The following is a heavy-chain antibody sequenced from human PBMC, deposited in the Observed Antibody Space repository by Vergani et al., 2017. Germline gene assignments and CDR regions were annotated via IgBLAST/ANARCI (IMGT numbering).Heavy chain of an antibody. V-gene: IGHV3-66*02. J-gene: IGHJ5*02. Sequence: ELQLVESGGGLVQPGGSLRLSCAASGSTVSGNYMTWVRQAPGKGLEGVSHIYSGDETYYADSVKGRVTISRDTSKNTLHLQINNLRVEDTAVDYCARGNYYGSGTYVDPWVQGALVTVSS. CDR3: ARGNYYGSGTYVDP. CDR1: GSTVSGNY. D-gene: IGHD3-10*01. CDR2: IYSGDET.